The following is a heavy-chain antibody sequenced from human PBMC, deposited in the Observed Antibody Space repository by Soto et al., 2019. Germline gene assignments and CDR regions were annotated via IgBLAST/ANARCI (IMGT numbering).Heavy chain of an antibody. CDR1: GFTFSDYG. CDR3: AKDYLRWAQS. J-gene: IGHJ5*02. CDR2: ITGSGNT. V-gene: IGHV3-23*01. D-gene: IGHD1-26*01. Sequence: PGGSLRLSCAASGFTFSDYGMSWVRQAPGKGLEWVSAITGSGNTFYADSVKGRFTISRDNSKNTLYLQINSLRAEDTAVYYCAKDYLRWAQSWGQGTLVTVSS.